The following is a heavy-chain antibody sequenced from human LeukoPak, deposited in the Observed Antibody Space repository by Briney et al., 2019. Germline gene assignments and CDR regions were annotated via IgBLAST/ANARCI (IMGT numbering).Heavy chain of an antibody. CDR1: GYTFTSLH. CDR3: ARGTRARGTCDNCYSSSLDS. V-gene: IGHV1-18*01. Sequence: ASMKVSCEASGYTFTSLHINWLRQAPGQGLEWMGWINGYNGNTHCSQNLQGRVTMTRDTSTNTVYLELRSLRFDDTAVYYCARGTRARGTCDNCYSSSLDSWGQGTLLTVSS. CDR2: INGYNGNT. J-gene: IGHJ4*02. D-gene: IGHD2-15*01.